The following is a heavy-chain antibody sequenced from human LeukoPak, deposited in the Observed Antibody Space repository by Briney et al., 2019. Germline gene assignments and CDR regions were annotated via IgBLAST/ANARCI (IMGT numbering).Heavy chain of an antibody. CDR2: IRYDGSNK. Sequence: PGGSLRLSCAASGFTFSSYGMHWVRQAPGKGLEWVAFIRYDGSNKYYADSVKGRFTISRDNSKNTLYLEMNGLRTEDTAVYFCAKDIAARPRWFDPWGQGTLVAVSS. D-gene: IGHD6-6*01. CDR1: GFTFSSYG. J-gene: IGHJ5*02. V-gene: IGHV3-30*02. CDR3: AKDIAARPRWFDP.